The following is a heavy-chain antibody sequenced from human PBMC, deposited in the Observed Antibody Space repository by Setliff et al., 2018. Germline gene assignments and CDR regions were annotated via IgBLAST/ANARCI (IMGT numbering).Heavy chain of an antibody. CDR3: ARYSSPYYYMDV. V-gene: IGHV4-31*03. Sequence: SETLSLTCTVSGGSITTGGYYLSWIRQHPGEGLGWIGYIYHSGTTYYNPSLESRVRLSVDTSNSQFSLKLSSVTAADRAIYFCARYSSPYYYMDVWGTGIAVTVSS. J-gene: IGHJ6*03. CDR1: GGSITTGGYY. D-gene: IGHD5-18*01. CDR2: IYHSGTT.